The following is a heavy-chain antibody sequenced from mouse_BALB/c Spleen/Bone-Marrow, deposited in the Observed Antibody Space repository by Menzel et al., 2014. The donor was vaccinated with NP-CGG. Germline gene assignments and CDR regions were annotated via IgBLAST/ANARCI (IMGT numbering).Heavy chain of an antibody. V-gene: IGHV2-9*02. CDR1: GFSLTSYG. J-gene: IGHJ3*01. CDR2: IWAGGST. CDR3: ARYDYDWFAY. D-gene: IGHD2-4*01. Sequence: VQRVESGPGLVSPSQGLSIPCTVSGFSLTSYGLHWVRQPPGKGLEWLGVIWAGGSTNYNSALTSRLSISKDNSKSQVFLKMNSLQTDDTAMYYCARYDYDWFAYWGQGTLVTVSA.